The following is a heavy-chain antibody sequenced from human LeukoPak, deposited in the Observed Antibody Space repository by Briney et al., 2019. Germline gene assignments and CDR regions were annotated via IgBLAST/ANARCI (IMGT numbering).Heavy chain of an antibody. D-gene: IGHD5-18*01. Sequence: SETPSLTCTVSGGSISSSSYYWGWIRQPPGKGLEWIGSIYYSGSTYYNPSLKSRVTISVDTSKNQFSLKLSSVTAADTAVYYCARGRYRFDPWGQGTLVTVSS. CDR3: ARGRYRFDP. CDR2: IYYSGST. V-gene: IGHV4-39*01. CDR1: GGSISSSSYY. J-gene: IGHJ5*02.